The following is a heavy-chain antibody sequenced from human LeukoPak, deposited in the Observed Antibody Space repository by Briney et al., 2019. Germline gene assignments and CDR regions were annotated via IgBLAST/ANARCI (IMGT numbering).Heavy chain of an antibody. J-gene: IGHJ4*02. V-gene: IGHV1-69*13. D-gene: IGHD6-13*01. CDR2: IIPIFGTA. Sequence: SVNVSCTASGGTFSSYAISWVRQAPGQGLEWMGGIIPIFGTANYAQKFQGRVTITADESTSTAYMELSSLRSEDTAVYYCARGGIAAAGSFDYWGQGTLVTVSS. CDR3: ARGGIAAAGSFDY. CDR1: GGTFSSYA.